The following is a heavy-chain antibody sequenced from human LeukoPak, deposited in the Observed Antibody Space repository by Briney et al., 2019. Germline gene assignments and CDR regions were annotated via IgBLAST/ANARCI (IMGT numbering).Heavy chain of an antibody. J-gene: IGHJ4*02. Sequence: SGGSLRLSCAASGFTFSSYSMNWVRQAPGKGLEWVSSISSSSSYIYYADSVKGRFTISRDNAKNSPYLQMNSLRAEDTAVYYCARDRTGNYFDYWGQGTLVTVSS. V-gene: IGHV3-21*01. D-gene: IGHD1-14*01. CDR2: ISSSSSYI. CDR1: GFTFSSYS. CDR3: ARDRTGNYFDY.